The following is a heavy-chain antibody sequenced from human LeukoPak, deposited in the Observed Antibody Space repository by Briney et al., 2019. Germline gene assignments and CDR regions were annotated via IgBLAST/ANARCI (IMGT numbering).Heavy chain of an antibody. J-gene: IGHJ4*02. D-gene: IGHD2/OR15-2a*01. CDR1: GFTFSSYW. CDR2: IKEDGSEK. CDR3: ARGGGRHVEY. Sequence: PGGSLRLSCAASGFTFSSYWMSWVRQAPGKGLEWVANIKEDGSEKNYVDSVEGRFTISRDNAKNSLYLQMNSLRAEDTAVYYCARGGGRHVEYWGQGNLVTVSS. V-gene: IGHV3-7*05.